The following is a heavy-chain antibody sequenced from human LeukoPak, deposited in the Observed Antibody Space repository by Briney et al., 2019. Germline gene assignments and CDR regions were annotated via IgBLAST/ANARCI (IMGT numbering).Heavy chain of an antibody. D-gene: IGHD4-17*01. CDR1: GGSISSYY. V-gene: IGHV4-59*01. J-gene: IGHJ5*02. CDR3: ARSYGDYVHINWFDP. Sequence: SETLSLTCTVSGGSISSYYWSWIRQPPGKGLEWIGYIYCSGSTNYNPSLKSRVTISVDTSKNQFSLKLSSVTAADTAVYYCARSYGDYVHINWFDPWGQGTLVTVSS. CDR2: IYCSGST.